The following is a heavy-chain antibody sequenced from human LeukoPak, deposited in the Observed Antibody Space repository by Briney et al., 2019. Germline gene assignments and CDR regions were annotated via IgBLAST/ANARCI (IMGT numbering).Heavy chain of an antibody. CDR2: IIYSGST. CDR1: GGSISSSTYY. J-gene: IGHJ6*02. D-gene: IGHD2-2*01. CDR3: ARGRSRYCSSTSCLRGMDV. V-gene: IGHV4-39*07. Sequence: PSETLSLTCAVSGGSISSSTYYRSWIRQPPGKGLEWIGEIIYSGSTNYNPSLKSRVTISVDTSKNQFSLKLSSVTAADTAVYYCARGRSRYCSSTSCLRGMDVWGQGTTVTVSS.